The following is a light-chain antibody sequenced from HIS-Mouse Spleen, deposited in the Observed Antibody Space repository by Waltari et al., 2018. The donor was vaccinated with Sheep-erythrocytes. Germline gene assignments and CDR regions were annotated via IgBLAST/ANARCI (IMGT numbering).Light chain of an antibody. CDR1: SSDVGGYNY. Sequence: QSALTQPRSVSGSPGQSVTISCTGTSSDVGGYNYVSWYQQHPGKAPKLMIYDVSKRPSGVPDRVSGAKSGNTASLTISGLQAEDEADYYCSSYAGSYTFWVFGGGTKLTVL. CDR3: SSYAGSYTFWV. V-gene: IGLV2-11*01. J-gene: IGLJ3*02. CDR2: DVS.